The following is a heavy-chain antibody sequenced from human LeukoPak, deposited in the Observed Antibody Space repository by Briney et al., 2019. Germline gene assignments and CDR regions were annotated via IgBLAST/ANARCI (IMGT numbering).Heavy chain of an antibody. CDR2: IYHSGST. D-gene: IGHD2-2*01. Sequence: SETLSLTCTVSGYSISSGYYWGWIRQPPGKGLEWFGSIYHSGSTYYNPSLKSRVTISVDTSKNQFSLKLSSVTAADTAVYYCARIPGIVVPVNYWGQGTLVTVSS. J-gene: IGHJ4*02. CDR1: GYSISSGYY. V-gene: IGHV4-38-2*02. CDR3: ARIPGIVVPVNY.